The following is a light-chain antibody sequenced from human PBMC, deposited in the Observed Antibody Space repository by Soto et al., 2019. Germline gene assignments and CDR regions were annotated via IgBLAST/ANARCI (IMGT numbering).Light chain of an antibody. V-gene: IGKV1-5*01. CDR1: QSISGW. CDR3: QRYNRDRT. Sequence: IQMTQSPSTLSASVGDRVTITCRASQSISGWLAWYQQKPGKAPKLLIHDASSLESGVPSRFSGSGSGTEFTLTISSLQPDDIATYYCQRYNRDRTFGQGTKVEIK. CDR2: DAS. J-gene: IGKJ1*01.